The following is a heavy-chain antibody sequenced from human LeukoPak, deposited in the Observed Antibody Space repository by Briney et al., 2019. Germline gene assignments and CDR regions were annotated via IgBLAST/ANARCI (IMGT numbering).Heavy chain of an antibody. D-gene: IGHD5-12*01. CDR1: GGSISSSSYY. CDR2: VYYSGST. V-gene: IGHV4-39*07. CDR3: ARGRVATALDY. Sequence: PSETLSLTCTVSGGSISSSSYYWGWIRQPPGKGLEWIGSVYYSGSTYYNPSLKSRVTISVDTSKNQFSLKLSSVTAADTAVYYCARGRVATALDYWGQGTLVTVSS. J-gene: IGHJ4*02.